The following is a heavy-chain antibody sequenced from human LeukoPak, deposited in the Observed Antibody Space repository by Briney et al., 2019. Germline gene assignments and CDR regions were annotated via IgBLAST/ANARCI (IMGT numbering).Heavy chain of an antibody. CDR1: GFTFSTYS. Sequence: PGGSLRLSCAASGFTFSTYSMNWVRQAPGKGLEWVSYISSSGSTIYYADSVKGRFTISRDNAKNSLYLQMNSLRAEDTAVYYCARDTVVVGGFDYWGQGTLVTVSS. V-gene: IGHV3-48*04. CDR2: ISSSGSTI. D-gene: IGHD2-2*01. J-gene: IGHJ4*02. CDR3: ARDTVVVGGFDY.